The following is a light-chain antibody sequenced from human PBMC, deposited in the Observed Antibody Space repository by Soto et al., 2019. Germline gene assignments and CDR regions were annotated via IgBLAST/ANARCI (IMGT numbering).Light chain of an antibody. CDR2: GAS. V-gene: IGKV3-15*01. J-gene: IGKJ1*01. CDR1: QSVSSN. Sequence: IVMTQSPATLSVSPGERATLSCRASQSVSSNLAWYQHKPGQAPRLLIYGASTRATGIPARFSGSGSGTEFTLTISSLQSEDFAVYYCQQYNKRPPWTFGQGTKVE. CDR3: QQYNKRPPWT.